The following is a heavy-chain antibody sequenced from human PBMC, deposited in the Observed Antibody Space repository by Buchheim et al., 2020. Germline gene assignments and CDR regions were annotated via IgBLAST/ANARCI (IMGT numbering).Heavy chain of an antibody. J-gene: IGHJ6*02. V-gene: IGHV1-46*01. D-gene: IGHD5-18*01. Sequence: QVQLVQAGAEVKKPGASVKAACKASGYTFTSYYMHWARQAPGQGLEWMGIINLSGGSTSYAQKFQGRVTTTRDTSTSTVYMELSSLRSEDTAVYYCARGNTAMDLYGMDVWGQGTT. CDR2: INLSGGST. CDR3: ARGNTAMDLYGMDV. CDR1: GYTFTSYY.